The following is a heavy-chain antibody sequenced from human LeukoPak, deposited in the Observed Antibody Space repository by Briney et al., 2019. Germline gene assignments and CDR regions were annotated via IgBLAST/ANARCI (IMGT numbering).Heavy chain of an antibody. D-gene: IGHD6-13*01. V-gene: IGHV3-66*04. CDR2: IYTDGRT. CDR1: GFTVSSNY. J-gene: IGHJ4*02. Sequence: GGSLRLSCAASGFTVSSNYMGWVRQAPGKGLEWVSVIYTDGRTYSADSMKGRFTLSRDNSKNTLYLQMSSLRAEATAVYYCARRRAASWSFDSWGQGTLVTVSS. CDR3: ARRRAASWSFDS.